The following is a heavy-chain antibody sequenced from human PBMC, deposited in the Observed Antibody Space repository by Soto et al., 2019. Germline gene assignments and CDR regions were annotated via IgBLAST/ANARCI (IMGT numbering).Heavy chain of an antibody. J-gene: IGHJ4*02. D-gene: IGHD5-18*01. CDR1: GGSVSSGSYY. V-gene: IGHV4-61*01. CDR2: IYYSGST. Sequence: QVQLQESGPGLVKPSETLSLTCTVSGGSVSSGSYYWSWIRQPPGKGLEWIGYIYYSGSTNYNPSLQSRVTISVDTSKNQFSLKLSSVTAADTAVYYCARAGIQLWFSYWGQGTLVTVSS. CDR3: ARAGIQLWFSY.